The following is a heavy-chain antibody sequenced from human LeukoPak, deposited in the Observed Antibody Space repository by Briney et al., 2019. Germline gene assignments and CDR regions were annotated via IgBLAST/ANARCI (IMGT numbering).Heavy chain of an antibody. D-gene: IGHD5-12*01. Sequence: PGGSLRLSCAASGFTFSNAWMSWVRQAPGKGLEWVGRIKSKTDGGTTDYAAPVKGRFTISRDDSKNTLYLQMNSLKTEDTAVYYCWLPAHYYYYYGMDVWGQGTTVTVSS. CDR1: GFTFSNAW. V-gene: IGHV3-15*01. CDR3: WLPAHYYYYYGMDV. CDR2: IKSKTDGGTT. J-gene: IGHJ6*02.